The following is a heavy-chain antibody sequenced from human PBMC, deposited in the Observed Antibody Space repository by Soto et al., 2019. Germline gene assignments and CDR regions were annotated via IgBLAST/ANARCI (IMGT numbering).Heavy chain of an antibody. V-gene: IGHV3-23*01. CDR3: VKSASAYGDCFDY. CDR2: ISDSGGNT. CDR1: GFSFSSYS. Sequence: PGGSLRLSCAASGFSFSSYSMNWVRQAPGKGLEWVSTISDSGGNTFYADSVKGRFTISRDNSKNTLFLQMNSLKAEDTAIYSCVKSASAYGDCFDYWGQGTLVTVSS. D-gene: IGHD4-17*01. J-gene: IGHJ4*02.